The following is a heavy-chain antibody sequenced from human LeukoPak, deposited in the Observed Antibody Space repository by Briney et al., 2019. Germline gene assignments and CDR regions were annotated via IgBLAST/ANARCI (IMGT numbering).Heavy chain of an antibody. CDR2: ISGSGGST. CDR1: GFTFSSYA. V-gene: IGHV3-23*01. J-gene: IGHJ4*02. Sequence: GGSLRLSCAASGFTFSSYAMSWVRQAPGKGLEWVSAISGSGGSTYYADSMKGRFTISRDNSKNTLYLQMNSLRAEDTAVYYCARHDSSGWYVNYWGQGTLVTVSS. D-gene: IGHD6-19*01. CDR3: ARHDSSGWYVNY.